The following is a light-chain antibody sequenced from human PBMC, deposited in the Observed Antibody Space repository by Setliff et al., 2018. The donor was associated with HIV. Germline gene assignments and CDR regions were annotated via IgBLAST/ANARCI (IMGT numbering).Light chain of an antibody. CDR2: GDN. V-gene: IGLV1-40*01. CDR3: QSFDNYFSDSRL. CDR1: SSNIGAGFD. Sequence: QSALTQPPSVSGAPGQTVTISCTGTSSNIGAGFDVNWYQQFPGTAPKLLIYGDNNRPSGVPDRFSGAKSGTSASLAITGLQTEDEADYYCQSFDNYFSDSRLFGGGTKVTVL. J-gene: IGLJ3*02.